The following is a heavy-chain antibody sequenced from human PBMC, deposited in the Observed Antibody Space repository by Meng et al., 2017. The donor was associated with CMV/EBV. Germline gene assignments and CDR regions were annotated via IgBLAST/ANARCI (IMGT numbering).Heavy chain of an antibody. Sequence: GESLKISCAASGFTFSSYGMHWVRQAPGKGLEWVAFIRYDGSNKYYADSVKGRFTISRDNSKNTLYLQMNSLRAEDTAVYYRAKGKGSRLYGMDVWGQGTTVTVSS. CDR2: IRYDGSNK. D-gene: IGHD1-26*01. CDR3: AKGKGSRLYGMDV. V-gene: IGHV3-30*02. J-gene: IGHJ6*02. CDR1: GFTFSSYG.